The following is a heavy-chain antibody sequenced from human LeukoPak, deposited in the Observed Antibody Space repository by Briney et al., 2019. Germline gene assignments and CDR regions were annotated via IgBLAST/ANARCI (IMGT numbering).Heavy chain of an antibody. CDR1: GGSFSAYC. Sequence: SETLSLTCAVYGGSFSAYCWSWIRQPPGKGLEWIGEINHSGSPNYNPSLKSRVTISVDTSKNQFSLKLSSVTAADTAVYYCAREVKTYYYYYMDVWGKGTTVTVSS. J-gene: IGHJ6*03. CDR3: AREVKTYYYYYMDV. D-gene: IGHD4-11*01. CDR2: INHSGSP. V-gene: IGHV4-34*01.